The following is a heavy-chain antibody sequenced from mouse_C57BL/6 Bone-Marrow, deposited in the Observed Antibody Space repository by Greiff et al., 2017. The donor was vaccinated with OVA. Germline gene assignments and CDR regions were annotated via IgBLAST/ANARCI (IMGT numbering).Heavy chain of an antibody. CDR2: IYPGGGYT. D-gene: IGHD2-1*01. J-gene: IGHJ3*01. V-gene: IGHV1-63*01. CDR1: GYTFTNYW. CDR3: ARSSGNYSFAY. Sequence: QVQLQQSGAELVRPGPSVKMSCKASGYTFTNYWIGWAKQRPGHGLEWIGDIYPGGGYTNYNEKFKGKATLTADKSSSTAYMQFSSLTSEDSAIYYCARSSGNYSFAYWGQGTLVTVSA.